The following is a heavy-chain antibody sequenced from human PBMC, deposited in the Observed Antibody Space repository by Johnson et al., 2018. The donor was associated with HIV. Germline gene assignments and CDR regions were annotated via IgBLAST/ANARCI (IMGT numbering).Heavy chain of an antibody. CDR1: GFTFSSYW. CDR3: ARVKSYGNWGSRKGGRESRAAFDI. J-gene: IGHJ3*02. Sequence: MQLVESGGGLVQPGGSLRISCAASGFTFSSYWMSWVRQAPGKGLEWVANIKQDGSEKYYVDSVKGRFTISRDNAKNSLYLQMNSLRAEDTAVYYCARVKSYGNWGSRKGGRESRAAFDIWGQGTMVTVSS. V-gene: IGHV3-7*01. CDR2: IKQDGSEK. D-gene: IGHD7-27*01.